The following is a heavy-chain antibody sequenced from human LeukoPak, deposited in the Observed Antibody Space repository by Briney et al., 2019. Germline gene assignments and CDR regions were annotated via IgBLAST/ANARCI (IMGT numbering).Heavy chain of an antibody. CDR3: AKGSYYDSSGSLYFDY. V-gene: IGHV3-23*01. CDR2: ISGSGDNT. CDR1: GFTFSSYA. Sequence: GGSLRLSCAASGFTFSSYAMSWVRQAPGKGLERVSGISGSGDNTYYADSVKGRFTISRDNSKNTLYVQVNSLGTEDTAAYYFAKGSYYDSSGSLYFDYWGQGTLVTVSS. D-gene: IGHD3-22*01. J-gene: IGHJ4*02.